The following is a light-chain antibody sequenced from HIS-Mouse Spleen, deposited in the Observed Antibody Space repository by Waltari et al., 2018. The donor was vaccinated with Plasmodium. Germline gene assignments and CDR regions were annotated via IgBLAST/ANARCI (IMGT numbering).Light chain of an antibody. CDR2: EGS. CDR3: CSYAGSSTYVV. V-gene: IGLV2-23*01. Sequence: QSALTQPASVSGSPGQSITISCTGTSSDVGSYNLVSWYQQHPGKAPKLMIYEGSKRPSGVPNRFSGSKSGNTASLTISWLQAEDEADYYCCSYAGSSTYVVFGGGTKLTVL. CDR1: SSDVGSYNL. J-gene: IGLJ2*01.